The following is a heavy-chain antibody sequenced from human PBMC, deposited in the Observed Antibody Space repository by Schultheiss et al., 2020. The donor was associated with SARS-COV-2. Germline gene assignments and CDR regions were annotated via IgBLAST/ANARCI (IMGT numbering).Heavy chain of an antibody. Sequence: GGSQRLSCAASGFTFSSYGMHWVRQAPGKGLEWVAVIWYDGSNKYYADSVKGRFTISRDNSKNTLYLQMNSLRAEDTAVYYCARDMGIGDYADLFDYWGQGTLVTVSS. V-gene: IGHV3-33*01. CDR3: ARDMGIGDYADLFDY. J-gene: IGHJ4*02. D-gene: IGHD4-17*01. CDR2: IWYDGSNK. CDR1: GFTFSSYG.